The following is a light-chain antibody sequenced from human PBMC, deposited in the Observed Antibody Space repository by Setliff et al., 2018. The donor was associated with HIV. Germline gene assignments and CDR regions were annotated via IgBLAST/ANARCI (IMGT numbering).Light chain of an antibody. J-gene: IGLJ1*01. Sequence: QSALTQPASVSGSPGQSITISCTGTGSDVATSKYVSWYQQHPGKAPKLIIYDIVTRPSGVSNRFSGSKSGGTASLTISGLQAEDEADYYCSIHRSRGDVFGSGTKVTVL. V-gene: IGLV2-14*03. CDR1: GSDVATSKY. CDR2: DIV. CDR3: SIHRSRGDV.